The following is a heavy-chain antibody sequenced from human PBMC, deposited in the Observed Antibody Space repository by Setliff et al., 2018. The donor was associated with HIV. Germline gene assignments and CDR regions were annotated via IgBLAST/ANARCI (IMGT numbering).Heavy chain of an antibody. V-gene: IGHV4-61*02. D-gene: IGHD2-2*01. CDR1: GGSISSGSYY. CDR3: ARVAPKGYQLLFSSV. J-gene: IGHJ6*02. Sequence: SETLSLTCTVSGGSISSGSYYWSWIRQPAGKGLEWIGRIYTSGSTNYNPSLKGRVTISVDTSKNQFSLKLSSVTAADTAVYYCARVAPKGYQLLFSSVWGQGTTVTVSS. CDR2: IYTSGST.